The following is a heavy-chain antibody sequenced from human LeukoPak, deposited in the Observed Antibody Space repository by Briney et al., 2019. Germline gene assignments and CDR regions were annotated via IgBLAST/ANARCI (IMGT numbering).Heavy chain of an antibody. CDR1: GYTFTGYY. V-gene: IGHV1-2*02. D-gene: IGHD3-10*01. CDR3: ASSSFGEYYFDY. Sequence: ASVKASCKASGYTFTGYYMHWVRQAPGQGLEWMGWINPNSGGTNYAQKFQGRVTMTRDTSISTAYMELSRLRSDDTAVYYCASSSFGEYYFDYWGQGTLVTVSS. CDR2: INPNSGGT. J-gene: IGHJ4*02.